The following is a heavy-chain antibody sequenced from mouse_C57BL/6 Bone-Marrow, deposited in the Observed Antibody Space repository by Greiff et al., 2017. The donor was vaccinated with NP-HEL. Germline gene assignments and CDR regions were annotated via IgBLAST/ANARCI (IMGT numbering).Heavy chain of an antibody. J-gene: IGHJ4*01. Sequence: EVQLLESGPGLVKPSQSLSLTCSVTGYSITSGYYWNWIRQFPGNKLEWMGYISYDGSNNYNPSLKNRISITRDTSKNQFFLKVNSVTTEDTATYYCARALYGSIDSYYAMDYWGQGTSVTVSS. V-gene: IGHV3-6*01. CDR2: ISYDGSN. D-gene: IGHD1-1*01. CDR3: ARALYGSIDSYYAMDY. CDR1: GYSITSGYY.